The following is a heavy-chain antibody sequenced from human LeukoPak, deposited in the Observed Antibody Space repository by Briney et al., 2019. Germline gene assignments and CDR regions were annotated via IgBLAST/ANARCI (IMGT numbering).Heavy chain of an antibody. CDR3: ARHIAGTVTSGFDI. CDR2: INTYKGNT. V-gene: IGHV1-18*01. Sequence: ASVKVSCKVSGYTFTSYGISWVRQAPGQGLEWMGWINTYKGNTQYAQRLQGRVTMTTDTSTNTAYMELGSLRSDDTAVYYCARHIAGTVTSGFDIWGQGTMVTVSS. J-gene: IGHJ3*02. D-gene: IGHD4-17*01. CDR1: GYTFTSYG.